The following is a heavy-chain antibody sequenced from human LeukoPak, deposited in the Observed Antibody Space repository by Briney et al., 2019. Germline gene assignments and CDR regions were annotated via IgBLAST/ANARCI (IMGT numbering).Heavy chain of an antibody. D-gene: IGHD3-3*01. CDR1: GVSISSYY. CDR3: ARGYYDFWSGYYRISAFDI. Sequence: KPSETLSLTCTVSGVSISSYYWSWIRQPPGKGLDCIGYIYYSGTTNYNPSLKSRVTISLDTSKNQFSLKLTSVTAADTAVYYCARGYYDFWSGYYRISAFDIWGQGTMVTVSS. CDR2: IYYSGTT. J-gene: IGHJ3*02. V-gene: IGHV4-59*01.